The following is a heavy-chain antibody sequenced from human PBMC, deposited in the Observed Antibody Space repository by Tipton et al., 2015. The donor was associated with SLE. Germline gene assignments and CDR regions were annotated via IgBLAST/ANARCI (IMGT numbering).Heavy chain of an antibody. Sequence: TLSLICTVSGGSISSSYYWGWIRQSPGKGLEWIGSISYTGSTYYNPSLKSRVTISVDMSKNQFSLKLTSVTAADTAVYYCATSPLTLWGQGTLVTVSS. CDR3: ATSPLTL. CDR2: ISYTGST. V-gene: IGHV4-39*07. J-gene: IGHJ4*02. CDR1: GGSISSSYY. D-gene: IGHD2-2*01.